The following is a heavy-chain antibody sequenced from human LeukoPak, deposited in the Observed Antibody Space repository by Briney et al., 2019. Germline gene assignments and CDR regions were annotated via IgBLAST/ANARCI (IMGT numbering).Heavy chain of an antibody. Sequence: GASVKVSCKASGYTSTSYGISWVRQAPGQGLEWMGWISAYNGNTNYAQKLQGRVTMTTDTSTSTAYMELRSLRSDDTAAYYCARDFSVWSYYDFWSGPTDWGQGTLVTVSS. CDR2: ISAYNGNT. V-gene: IGHV1-18*01. CDR3: ARDFSVWSYYDFWSGPTD. J-gene: IGHJ4*02. CDR1: GYTSTSYG. D-gene: IGHD3-3*01.